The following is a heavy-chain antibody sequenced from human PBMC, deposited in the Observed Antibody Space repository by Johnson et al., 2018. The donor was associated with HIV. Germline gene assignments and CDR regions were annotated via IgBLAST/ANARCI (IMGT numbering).Heavy chain of an antibody. V-gene: IGHV3-11*04. CDR2: ISSSGSTI. Sequence: QVQLVESGGGAVQPGRSLRLSCAASGFTFSDYYMSWIRQAPGKGLEWVSYISSSGSTIYYADSVKGRFTISRDNAKNSLYLQMNSLRAEDTAVYYCARSTYCGGDCYSVAFDIWGKGQWSPSLQ. CDR1: GFTFSDYY. D-gene: IGHD2-21*01. CDR3: ARSTYCGGDCYSVAFDI. J-gene: IGHJ3*02.